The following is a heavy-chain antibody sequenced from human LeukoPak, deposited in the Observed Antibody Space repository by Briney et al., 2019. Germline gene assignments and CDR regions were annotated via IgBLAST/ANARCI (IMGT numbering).Heavy chain of an antibody. CDR1: GFTFSSYG. CDR3: ARGAVTMVRGVIMSVFYDY. V-gene: IGHV3-30*02. CDR2: IRYDGSNK. Sequence: PGGSLRLSCAASGFTFSSYGMHWVRQAPGKGLEWVAFIRYDGSNKYYADSVKGRFTISRDNSKNTLYLQMNSLRAEDTAVYYCARGAVTMVRGVIMSVFYDYWGQGTLVTVSS. J-gene: IGHJ4*02. D-gene: IGHD3-10*01.